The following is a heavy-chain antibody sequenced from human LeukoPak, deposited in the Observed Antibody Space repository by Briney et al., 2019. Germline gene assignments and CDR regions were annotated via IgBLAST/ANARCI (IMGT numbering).Heavy chain of an antibody. V-gene: IGHV4-39*07. CDR1: GGSISSSSYY. Sequence: PSQTLSLTCTVSGGSISSSSYYWGWIRQPPGKGLEWIGRIYYSGSTYYNPSLQSRVTISVDTSKNQFSLKLSSVTAADTAVYYCAREEHYYYYMDVWGKGTTVTVSS. J-gene: IGHJ6*03. CDR2: IYYSGST. CDR3: AREEHYYYYMDV.